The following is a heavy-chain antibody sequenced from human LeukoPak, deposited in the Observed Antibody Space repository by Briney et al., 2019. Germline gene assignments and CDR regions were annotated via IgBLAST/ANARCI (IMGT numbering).Heavy chain of an antibody. CDR3: ARREQLRYYGMDV. D-gene: IGHD6-13*01. CDR1: GDSIRSDY. CDR2: TSYSGRT. V-gene: IGHV4-59*08. Sequence: SETLSLTCTVSGDSIRSDYWSWIRQPPGKGLEWIGYTSYSGRTNYNPSLKSRVTISLDTSKNQFSLNLTSVTAADTAVYYCARREQLRYYGMDVWGQGTTVTVSS. J-gene: IGHJ6*02.